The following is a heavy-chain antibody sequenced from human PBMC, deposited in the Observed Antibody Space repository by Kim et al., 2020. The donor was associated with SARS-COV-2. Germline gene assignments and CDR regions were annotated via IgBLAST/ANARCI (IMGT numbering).Heavy chain of an antibody. CDR1: GFTFSAYD. Sequence: GGSLRLFCATSGFTFSAYDMNWVRQAPGKGLEWLSFITKSSATIYYADSVQGRFTISRDNAKNSLYLQMNSLRDEDTALYYCVRDRKGGAFDIWGQGTMV. D-gene: IGHD3-16*01. J-gene: IGHJ3*02. V-gene: IGHV3-48*02. CDR3: VRDRKGGAFDI. CDR2: ITKSSATI.